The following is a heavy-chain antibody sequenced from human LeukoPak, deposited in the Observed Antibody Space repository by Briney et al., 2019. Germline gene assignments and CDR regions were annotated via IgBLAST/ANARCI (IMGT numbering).Heavy chain of an antibody. CDR3: ARGKGYYYDSSGYYWAY. D-gene: IGHD3-22*01. J-gene: IGHJ4*02. CDR1: GYTFTGYY. Sequence: ASVKVSCKASGYTFTGYYMHWVRQAPGRGLEWMGRINPNSGGTNYAQKFQGRVTMTRDTSISTAYMELSRLRSDDTAVYYCARGKGYYYDSSGYYWAYWGQGTLVTVSS. CDR2: INPNSGGT. V-gene: IGHV1-2*06.